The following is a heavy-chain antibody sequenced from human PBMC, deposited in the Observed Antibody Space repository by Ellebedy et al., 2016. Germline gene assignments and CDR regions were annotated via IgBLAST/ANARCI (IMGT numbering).Heavy chain of an antibody. D-gene: IGHD6-13*01. Sequence: ASVKVSCKASGYTFTNYNINWARQATGQGLEWMGWMSPNSGDTGYSQKFQGRVTMTRDTSIGTAYMELSSLISEDTAVYYCARGIAAGVDYWGQGTLVTVSS. CDR2: MSPNSGDT. CDR3: ARGIAAGVDY. J-gene: IGHJ4*02. CDR1: GYTFTNYN. V-gene: IGHV1-8*01.